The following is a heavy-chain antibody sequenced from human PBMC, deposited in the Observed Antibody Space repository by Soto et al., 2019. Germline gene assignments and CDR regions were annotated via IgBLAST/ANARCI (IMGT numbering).Heavy chain of an antibody. CDR2: IIPILGIA. J-gene: IGHJ6*03. V-gene: IGHV1-69*04. D-gene: IGHD2-2*01. Sequence: SVKVSCKASGGTFSSYTISWVRQAAGQGLEWMGRIIPILGIANYAQKFQGRVTITADKSTSTAYMELSSLRSEDTAVYYCAREIRPAPLYYYYMDVWGKGTTVTVSS. CDR3: AREIRPAPLYYYYMDV. CDR1: GGTFSSYT.